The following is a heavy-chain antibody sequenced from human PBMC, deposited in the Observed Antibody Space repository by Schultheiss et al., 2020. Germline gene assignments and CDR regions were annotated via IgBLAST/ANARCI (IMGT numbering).Heavy chain of an antibody. CDR2: ISWNSGSI. CDR1: GFTFDDYA. J-gene: IGHJ6*02. Sequence: GGSLRLSCAASGFTFDDYAMHWVRQAPGKGLEWVSGISWNSGSIGYADSVKGRFTISRDNAKNSLYLQMNSLRAEDTALYYCAKDLCSTTICTGPYYYYYGMDVWGQGTTVTVSS. CDR3: AKDLCSTTICTGPYYYYYGMDV. D-gene: IGHD2-2*01. V-gene: IGHV3-9*01.